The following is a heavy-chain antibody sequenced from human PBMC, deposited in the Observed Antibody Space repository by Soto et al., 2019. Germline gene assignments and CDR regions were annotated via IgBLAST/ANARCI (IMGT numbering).Heavy chain of an antibody. D-gene: IGHD3-9*01. V-gene: IGHV3-23*01. Sequence: GGSLRLSCAASGFTFSSYAMSWVRQAPGKGLEWVSAISGSGGSTYYADSVKGRFTISRDNSKNTLYLQMNSLRAEDTAVYYFAKDPSYLTWTGRPDVFEIWGQGSMVIVSS. J-gene: IGHJ3*02. CDR3: AKDPSYLTWTGRPDVFEI. CDR1: GFTFSSYA. CDR2: ISGSGGST.